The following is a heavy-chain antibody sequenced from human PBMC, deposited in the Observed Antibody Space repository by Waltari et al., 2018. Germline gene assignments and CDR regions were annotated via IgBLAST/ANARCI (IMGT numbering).Heavy chain of an antibody. J-gene: IGHJ4*02. V-gene: IGHV4-34*01. D-gene: IGHD3-10*01. CDR2: INHSGST. CDR3: ARSEGYGSGSYYTKYH. Sequence: QVQLQQWGAGLLKPSETLSLTCAVYGGSFSGYYWSWIRQPPGKGLEWIGEINHSGSTNYNPSLKRRVTISVDTSKNQFSLKLSSVTAADTAVYYCARSEGYGSGSYYTKYHWGQGTLVTVSS. CDR1: GGSFSGYY.